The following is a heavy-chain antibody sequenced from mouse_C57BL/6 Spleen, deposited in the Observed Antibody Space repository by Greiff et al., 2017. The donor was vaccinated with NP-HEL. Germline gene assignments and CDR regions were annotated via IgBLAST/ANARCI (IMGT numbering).Heavy chain of an antibody. V-gene: IGHV1-55*01. D-gene: IGHD1-2*01. CDR2: IYPGSGST. Sequence: QVQLQQPGAELVKPGASVKMSCKASGYTFTSYWITWVKQRPGQGLEWIGDIYPGSGSTNYNEKFKSKATLTVDTSSSTAYMQLSSLTSEDSAVYYCALITTADWYFDVWGKGTTVTVSS. J-gene: IGHJ1*03. CDR1: GYTFTSYW. CDR3: ALITTADWYFDV.